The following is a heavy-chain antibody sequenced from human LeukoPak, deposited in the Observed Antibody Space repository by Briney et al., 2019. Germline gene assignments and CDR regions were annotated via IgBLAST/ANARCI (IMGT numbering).Heavy chain of an antibody. D-gene: IGHD3-22*01. V-gene: IGHV3-7*01. CDR1: GLTFRNYW. CDR2: IKQDGSDK. Sequence: GGSLRLSCAASGLTFRNYWMSWVRQAPGKGLEWVANIKQDGSDKFYVDSVNGRFTISRDNAKNSLYLHMNSLRAEDTAVYYCARDPSGYYGYNWFDPWGQGTLVTVSS. CDR3: ARDPSGYYGYNWFDP. J-gene: IGHJ5*02.